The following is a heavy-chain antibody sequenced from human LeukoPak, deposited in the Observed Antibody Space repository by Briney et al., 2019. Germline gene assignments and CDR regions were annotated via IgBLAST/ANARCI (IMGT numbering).Heavy chain of an antibody. D-gene: IGHD1-26*01. Sequence: GGSLRLSCAASGFTFSSYAMSWVRQAPGKGLEWVSAISGSGGSTYYGDSVKGRFTRSRNNSQNTLYLQMNSLRAEDTAVYYCAKDHKLPFDYWGQGTLVTVSS. CDR3: AKDHKLPFDY. CDR2: ISGSGGST. J-gene: IGHJ4*02. CDR1: GFTFSSYA. V-gene: IGHV3-23*01.